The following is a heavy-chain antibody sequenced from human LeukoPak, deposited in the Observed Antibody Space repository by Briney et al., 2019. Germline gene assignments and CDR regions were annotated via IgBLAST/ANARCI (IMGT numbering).Heavy chain of an antibody. D-gene: IGHD2-2*01. CDR2: INPSGGNT. Sequence: ASVKVSCKASGYTFTSYYMHWVRQAPGQGLEWMGIINPSGGNTSYAQKFQGRVTMTRDTSTSTVYMELSSLRSEDTAVYYCARDRGIPAATLRFYYYYYGMDVWGKGTTVTVSS. J-gene: IGHJ6*04. CDR1: GYTFTSYY. V-gene: IGHV1-46*01. CDR3: ARDRGIPAATLRFYYYYYGMDV.